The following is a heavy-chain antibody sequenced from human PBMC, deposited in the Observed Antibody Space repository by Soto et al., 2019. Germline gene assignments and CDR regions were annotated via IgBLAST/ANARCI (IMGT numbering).Heavy chain of an antibody. CDR2: ISYDGSNK. CDR3: AREPPPTITGLLDY. CDR1: GFTFTDYA. Sequence: QVQLVESGGGVVQPGRSLRLSCAASGFTFTDYAMHWVRQAPGKGLEWVAFISYDGSNKYFADSVKGRFTISRDNSKNTLYLHMNSLRAEDMAVYCCAREPPPTITGLLDYWGQGTLVTVSS. D-gene: IGHD5-12*01. V-gene: IGHV3-30-3*01. J-gene: IGHJ4*02.